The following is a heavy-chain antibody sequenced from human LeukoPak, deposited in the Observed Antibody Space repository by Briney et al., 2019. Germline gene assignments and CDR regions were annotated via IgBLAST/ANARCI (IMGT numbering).Heavy chain of an antibody. Sequence: SETLSLTCAVYGGSFSGYYWSWIRQPPGKGLEWIGEINHSGSTNCNPSLKSRVTISVDTSKNQFSLKLSSVTAADTAVYYCARGPGIAVAGTTIYYYYGMDVWGQGTTVTVSS. J-gene: IGHJ6*02. CDR1: GGSFSGYY. CDR2: INHSGST. CDR3: ARGPGIAVAGTTIYYYYGMDV. V-gene: IGHV4-34*01. D-gene: IGHD6-19*01.